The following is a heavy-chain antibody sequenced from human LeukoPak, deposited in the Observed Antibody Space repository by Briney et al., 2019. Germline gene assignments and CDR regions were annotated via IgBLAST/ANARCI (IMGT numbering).Heavy chain of an antibody. CDR1: GFTFTRNA. CDR2: IDGSGGTT. V-gene: IGHV3-23*01. CDR3: ASDQVSGVFDY. J-gene: IGHJ4*02. D-gene: IGHD5/OR15-5a*01. Sequence: GGSLRLSCAASGFTFTRNAMAWVRQAPGKGLEWVSAIDGSGGTTFYADSVKGRVTISRVQSTNTVYLQMNSLRVEDTAVYFCASDQVSGVFDYWGQGARVTVS.